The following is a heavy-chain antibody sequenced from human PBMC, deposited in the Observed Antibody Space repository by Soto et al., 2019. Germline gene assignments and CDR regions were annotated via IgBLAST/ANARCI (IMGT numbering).Heavy chain of an antibody. V-gene: IGHV4-30-2*01. D-gene: IGHD4-17*01. CDR1: GGSISSGGYS. CDR3: ARAPLNGDFDY. CDR2: IYHSGST. Sequence: PSETLSLTCAVSGGSISSGGYSWSWIRQPPGKGLEWIGYIYHSGSTYYNPSLKSRVTISVDRSKNQFSPKLSSVTAADTAVYYCARAPLNGDFDYWGQGTLVTVSS. J-gene: IGHJ4*02.